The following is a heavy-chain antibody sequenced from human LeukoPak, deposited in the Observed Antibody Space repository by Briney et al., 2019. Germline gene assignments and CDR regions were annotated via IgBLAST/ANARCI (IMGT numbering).Heavy chain of an antibody. D-gene: IGHD6-13*01. CDR3: ARGLAAAGTRWFDP. Sequence: GGSLRLSCAASGFTFSSYWMSWVRQAPGKGLEWVANIKQDGSEKYYVDSVKGRFTISRDNAKNSLYLQMNSLRAEDTAVYYCARGLAAAGTRWFDPWGPGTLVTVSS. CDR1: GFTFSSYW. CDR2: IKQDGSEK. V-gene: IGHV3-7*01. J-gene: IGHJ5*02.